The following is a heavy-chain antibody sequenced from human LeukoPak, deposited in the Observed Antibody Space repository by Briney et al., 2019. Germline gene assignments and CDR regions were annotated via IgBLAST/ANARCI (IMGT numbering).Heavy chain of an antibody. CDR1: GGSFSGYY. D-gene: IGHD2-2*03. V-gene: IGHV4-34*01. CDR2: INHSGST. CDR3: ARGRVDIVVVPAAMSRYFDY. Sequence: CETLCLTCAVYGGSFSGYYWSWIRQPPGKGLEWIGEINHSGSTNYNPSLKSRVTISVDTSKNQFSLKLSSVTAADTAVYYCARGRVDIVVVPAAMSRYFDYWGHGTLVTVSS. J-gene: IGHJ4*01.